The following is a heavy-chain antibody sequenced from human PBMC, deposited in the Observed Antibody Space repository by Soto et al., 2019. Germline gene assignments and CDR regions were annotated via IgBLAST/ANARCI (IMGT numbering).Heavy chain of an antibody. CDR1: GGSISSSNW. D-gene: IGHD6-19*01. J-gene: IGHJ5*02. Sequence: SETLSLTCAVSGGSISSSNWWSWVRRPPGKGLEWIGEIYHSGSTNYDPSLKSRVTISVDKSKNQFSPQLNSVTPEDTAVYYCARAVWYSSGWLPPPWFDPWGQGTLVTVSS. CDR2: IYHSGST. V-gene: IGHV4-4*02. CDR3: ARAVWYSSGWLPPPWFDP.